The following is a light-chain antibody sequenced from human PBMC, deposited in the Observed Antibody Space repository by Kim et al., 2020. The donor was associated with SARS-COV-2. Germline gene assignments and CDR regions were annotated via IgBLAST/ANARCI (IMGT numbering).Light chain of an antibody. CDR3: QHHNTYPYT. V-gene: IGKV1-5*01. Sequence: SASVGDRCTITGRASQSIRSWMAWYQQKPGKAPNLLIYDASTLETGVPSRFSGSGSGTEFTLTISSLQPDDFATYYCQHHNTYPYTFGQGTKLEI. CDR2: DAS. J-gene: IGKJ2*01. CDR1: QSIRSW.